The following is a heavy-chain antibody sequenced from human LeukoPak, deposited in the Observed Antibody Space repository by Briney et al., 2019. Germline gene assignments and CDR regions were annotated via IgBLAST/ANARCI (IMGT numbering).Heavy chain of an antibody. V-gene: IGHV3-48*03. CDR1: GFTFSSYE. CDR3: ARGTGDPSLDY. CDR2: ISSSGSTI. J-gene: IGHJ4*02. Sequence: GGSLRLSCAASGFTFSSYEMNWVRQAPGKGLEWVSYISSSGSTIYYADSVKGRFTISRDNAKNSLYLQMNSLRAEDTAVYYCARGTGDPSLDYWGQGTLVTVS. D-gene: IGHD3-10*01.